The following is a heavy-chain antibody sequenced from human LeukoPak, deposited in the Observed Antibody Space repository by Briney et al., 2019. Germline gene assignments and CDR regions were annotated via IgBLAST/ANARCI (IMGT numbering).Heavy chain of an antibody. Sequence: SGGSLRLSCAASGFTVGSNYMSWVRQAPGKGLEWVSVIYSGASTYYADSVKGRFTISRDNSKNTLYLQMNSLRAEDTAVYYCARGSYDILTGYGSLDYWGQGTLVTVSS. CDR3: ARGSYDILTGYGSLDY. CDR1: GFTVGSNY. CDR2: IYSGAST. D-gene: IGHD3-9*01. V-gene: IGHV3-53*01. J-gene: IGHJ4*02.